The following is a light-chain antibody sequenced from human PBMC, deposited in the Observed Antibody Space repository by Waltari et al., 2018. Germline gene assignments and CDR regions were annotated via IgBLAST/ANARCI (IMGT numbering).Light chain of an antibody. V-gene: IGLV7-43*01. CDR3: LLYYGGAWV. CDR2: STS. CDR1: TGAVTSGFY. J-gene: IGLJ3*02. Sequence: QTVVTQEPSLTVSPGGTVTLTCASSTGAVTSGFYPNWFQRNPGQTPRSLIYSTSNRRSWPPARFSGSLLGGKAVLTLADVQPEDEAEYYCLLYYGGAWVFGGGTRLTVL.